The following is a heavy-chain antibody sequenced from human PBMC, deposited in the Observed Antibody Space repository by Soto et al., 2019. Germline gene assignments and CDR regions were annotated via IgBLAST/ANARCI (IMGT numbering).Heavy chain of an antibody. CDR1: GFTFDDYV. Sequence: EVQLVESGGGLVQPGRSLRLSCAASGFTFDDYVMHWVRRAPGKGLEWVSGISSNSGSIDYADSVKGRFTISRDNAKNSLYLQMNSLRAEYTALYYCAKDPGRRGAEHLHHWGQGTLVIVSS. CDR2: ISSNSGSI. V-gene: IGHV3-9*01. J-gene: IGHJ1*01. D-gene: IGHD3-10*01. CDR3: AKDPGRRGAEHLHH.